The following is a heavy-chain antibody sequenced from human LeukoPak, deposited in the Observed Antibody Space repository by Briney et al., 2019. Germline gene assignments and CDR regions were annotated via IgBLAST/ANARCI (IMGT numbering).Heavy chain of an antibody. CDR1: GFTFSSYA. V-gene: IGHV3-23*01. Sequence: GGSLRRSCAASGFTFSSYATSWVRQAPGKGLEWVSAISGSGGKTYYGESVKGRFTISRDNSKNTLYLQMNSLRAEDTAVYYCAKYSSSYSFDYWGQGTLVTVSS. D-gene: IGHD6-6*01. CDR3: AKYSSSYSFDY. J-gene: IGHJ4*02. CDR2: ISGSGGKT.